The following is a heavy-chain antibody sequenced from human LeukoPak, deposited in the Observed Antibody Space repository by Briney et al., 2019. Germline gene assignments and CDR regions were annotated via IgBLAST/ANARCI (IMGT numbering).Heavy chain of an antibody. CDR1: GFTFDDYG. D-gene: IGHD1-26*01. CDR3: AKVIVGATTFDY. CDR2: ISGSGGST. J-gene: IGHJ4*02. Sequence: PGGSLRLSCAASGFTFDDYGMSWVRQAPGKGLEWVSAISGSGGSTYYADSVKGRFTISRDNSKNTLYLQMNSLRAEDTAVYYCAKVIVGATTFDYWGQGTLVTVSS. V-gene: IGHV3-23*01.